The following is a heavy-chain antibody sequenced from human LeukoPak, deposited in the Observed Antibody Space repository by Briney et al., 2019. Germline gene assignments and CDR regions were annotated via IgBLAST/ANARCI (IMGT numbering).Heavy chain of an antibody. CDR1: GFTFSSYS. CDR3: ARIGAFDI. CDR2: IRYDGGNK. D-gene: IGHD2-15*01. Sequence: PGGSLRLSCAASGFTFSSYSMNWVRQAPGKGLEWVAFIRYDGGNKYSADSVKGRFTISRDNSRNTVYLQMDSLRAEDTAVYYCARIGAFDIWGRGTLVTVSS. V-gene: IGHV3-30*02. J-gene: IGHJ3*02.